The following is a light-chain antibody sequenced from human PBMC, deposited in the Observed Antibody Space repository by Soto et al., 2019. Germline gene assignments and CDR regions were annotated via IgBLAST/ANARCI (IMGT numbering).Light chain of an antibody. CDR2: KAS. Sequence: EVVMTQSPLSLPVTLGQPASISCRSSQSLVYSDGNAYLSWFQQRPGQPPRRLIYKASNRDSGVQARVSGSASGTNFTLQINRVEAEDVGIYFCMQGTHWPPTFGRGTRVEIK. V-gene: IGKV2-30*01. J-gene: IGKJ1*01. CDR1: QSLVYSDGNAY. CDR3: MQGTHWPPT.